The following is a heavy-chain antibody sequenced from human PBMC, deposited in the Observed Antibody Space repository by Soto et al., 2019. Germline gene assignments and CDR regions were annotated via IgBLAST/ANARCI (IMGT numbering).Heavy chain of an antibody. D-gene: IGHD3-10*01. CDR1: GGSFSGYY. CDR3: ARVGSRVTMVRGTPARYYGMDV. CDR2: INNSGST. V-gene: IGHV4-34*01. Sequence: SETLSLTCAVYGGSFSGYYWSWIRQPPGKGLEWIGEINNSGSTNYNPSLKSRVTISVDTSKNQFSLKLSSVTAADTAVYYCARVGSRVTMVRGTPARYYGMDVWGQGTTVTVSS. J-gene: IGHJ6*02.